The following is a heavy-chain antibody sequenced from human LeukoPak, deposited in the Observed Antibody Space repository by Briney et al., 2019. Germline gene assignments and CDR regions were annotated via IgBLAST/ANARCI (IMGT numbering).Heavy chain of an antibody. CDR3: ASQSEEVYCSSTSCSPTNWFDP. CDR1: GGTFSSYA. CDR2: IIPIFGTA. J-gene: IGHJ5*02. Sequence: SVKVSCKASGGTFSSYAISWVRQAPGQGLEWMGGIIPIFGTANYAQKFQGRVTITADESTSTAYMELSSLRSEDTAVYYCASQSEEVYCSSTSCSPTNWFDPWGQGTLVTVSS. V-gene: IGHV1-69*13. D-gene: IGHD2-2*01.